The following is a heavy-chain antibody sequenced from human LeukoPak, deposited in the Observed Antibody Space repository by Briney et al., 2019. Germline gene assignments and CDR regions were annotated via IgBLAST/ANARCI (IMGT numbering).Heavy chain of an antibody. D-gene: IGHD3-9*01. J-gene: IGHJ4*02. Sequence: GGSLRLSCAASGFIFSNYAMSWVRQAPGKGLEWVSAVSGRDTSTYYTDSVKGRFTISRDNSKNTLYLQMNSLSAEDTAIYYCAKWGDYDVLTGYYDSDYWGQGTLVTVSS. CDR2: VSGRDTST. V-gene: IGHV3-23*01. CDR1: GFIFSNYA. CDR3: AKWGDYDVLTGYYDSDY.